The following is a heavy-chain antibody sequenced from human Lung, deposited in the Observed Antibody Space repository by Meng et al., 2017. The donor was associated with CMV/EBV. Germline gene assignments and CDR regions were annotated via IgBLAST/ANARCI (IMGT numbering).Heavy chain of an antibody. D-gene: IGHD2-2*01. J-gene: IGHJ3*02. CDR3: ARERLYQPLWGDALDI. V-gene: IGHV3-21*01. CDR1: GFSFSSYT. Sequence: GESLKISCAPSGFSFSSYTLHWVRQAPGKGLEWVASISSSRSYINYADSVKGRFTISRDNAKNSLYLQMSSLRAEDTAVYYCARERLYQPLWGDALDIWGQGTXVTV. CDR2: ISSSRSYI.